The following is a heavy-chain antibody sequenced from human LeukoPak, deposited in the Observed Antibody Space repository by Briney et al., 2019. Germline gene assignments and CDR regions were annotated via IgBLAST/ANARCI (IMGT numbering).Heavy chain of an antibody. V-gene: IGHV1-2*02. CDR2: INPNSGGT. CDR3: ARTKIVGRSWYWFDP. D-gene: IGHD1-26*01. Sequence: ASVKVSCKAPGYTFTGYHIQWVRQAPGQGLEWMGWINPNSGGTNSAQKFEGRVSMTRETSISTAYMELSRLTSDDTAVYYCARTKIVGRSWYWFDPWGEGTLVTVSS. CDR1: GYTFTGYH. J-gene: IGHJ5*02.